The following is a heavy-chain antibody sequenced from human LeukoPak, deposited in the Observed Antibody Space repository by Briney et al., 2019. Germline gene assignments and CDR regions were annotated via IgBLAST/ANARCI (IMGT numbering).Heavy chain of an antibody. CDR3: ARGSYGYYYYYYGMDV. Sequence: PSETLSLTCTVSGVSVSSGSYYWSWIRQPPGKGLEWIGYIYYSGSTNYHPSLESRVTISVDTSKNQFSLKLSSVTAADTAVFYCARGSYGYYYYYYGMDVWGQGTTVTVSS. V-gene: IGHV4-61*01. CDR2: IYYSGST. CDR1: GVSVSSGSYY. D-gene: IGHD5-18*01. J-gene: IGHJ6*02.